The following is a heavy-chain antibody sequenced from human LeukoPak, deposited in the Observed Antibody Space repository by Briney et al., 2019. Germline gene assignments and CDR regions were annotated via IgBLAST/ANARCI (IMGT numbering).Heavy chain of an antibody. J-gene: IGHJ5*02. Sequence: GGSLRLSCAASGFTSSSYSMNWVRQAPGKGLEWVSYISSSSSTIYYADSVKGRFTISRDNAKNSLYLQMNSLRDEDTAVYYCAREVPYSSSWYIRTNWFDPWGQGTLVTVSS. CDR3: AREVPYSSSWYIRTNWFDP. D-gene: IGHD6-13*01. CDR2: ISSSSSTI. CDR1: GFTSSSYS. V-gene: IGHV3-48*02.